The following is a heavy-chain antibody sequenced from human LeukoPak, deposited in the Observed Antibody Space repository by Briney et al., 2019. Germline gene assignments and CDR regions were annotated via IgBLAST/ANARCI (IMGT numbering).Heavy chain of an antibody. CDR1: GYTFTSYG. D-gene: IGHD3-10*01. V-gene: IGHV1-18*01. J-gene: IGHJ4*02. CDR2: ISAYNGNT. CDR3: ARDGSDYYGSGSPPLDY. Sequence: ASVKVSCKASGYTFTSYGISWVRQAPGQGLEWMGWISAYNGNTNYAQKLQGRVTMTTDTSTSTAHMELRSLRSDDTAVYYCARDGSDYYGSGSPPLDYWGQGTLVTVSS.